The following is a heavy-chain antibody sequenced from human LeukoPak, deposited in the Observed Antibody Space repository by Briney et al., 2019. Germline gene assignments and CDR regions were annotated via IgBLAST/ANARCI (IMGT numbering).Heavy chain of an antibody. V-gene: IGHV4-34*01. CDR2: IYHSGST. CDR1: GGSFSGYY. CDR3: ARWVPVLLWFGEFRDYYGMDV. D-gene: IGHD3-10*01. Sequence: SETLSLTCAVFGGSFSGYYWSWIRQPPGKGLEWIGEIYHSGSTNYNPSLKSRVTISVDTSKNQFSLKLSSVTAADTAVYYCARWVPVLLWFGEFRDYYGMDVWGQGTTVTVSS. J-gene: IGHJ6*02.